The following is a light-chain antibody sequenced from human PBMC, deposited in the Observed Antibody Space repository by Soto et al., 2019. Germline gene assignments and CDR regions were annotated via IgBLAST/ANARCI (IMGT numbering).Light chain of an antibody. Sequence: DIQMTQSPFSLSASVEDRVTITCRASQSISSYLNWYQQKPGKAPKLLIYAASSLQSGVPSRFSGSGSGTDFTLTISSLQPEDFAPYYCQQSYSTPFTFGPGTKVDIK. CDR2: AAS. J-gene: IGKJ3*01. V-gene: IGKV1-39*01. CDR1: QSISSY. CDR3: QQSYSTPFT.